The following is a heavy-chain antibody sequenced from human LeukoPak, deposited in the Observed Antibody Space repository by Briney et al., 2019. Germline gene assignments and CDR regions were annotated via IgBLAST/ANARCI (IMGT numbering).Heavy chain of an antibody. V-gene: IGHV3-23*01. CDR2: ISSSGGST. CDR1: GFTFSSYA. J-gene: IGHJ5*02. D-gene: IGHD6-13*01. CDR3: AKCIAASGTRGFDP. Sequence: GRSLRLSCAASGFTFSSYAMTWVRQAPGKGLEWVSGISSSGGSTFYADSVKGRFTISRDNSNNTLYLQMSSLRAEDMAVYFCAKCIAASGTRGFDPWGQGTLVTVSS.